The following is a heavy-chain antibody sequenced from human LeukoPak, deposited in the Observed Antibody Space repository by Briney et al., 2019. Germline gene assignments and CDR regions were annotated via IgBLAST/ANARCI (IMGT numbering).Heavy chain of an antibody. V-gene: IGHV3-64*04. J-gene: IGHJ4*02. Sequence: QTGGSLRLSCSASGFTFSSYAIHWVRQAPGKGLEYVSAISSNGGSTYYADSVKGRFTISRDNSENTLNLQMNSLRAEDTAVYYCAKVGSNWNYDYWGQGTLVTVSS. CDR3: AKVGSNWNYDY. CDR2: ISSNGGST. CDR1: GFTFSSYA. D-gene: IGHD1-7*01.